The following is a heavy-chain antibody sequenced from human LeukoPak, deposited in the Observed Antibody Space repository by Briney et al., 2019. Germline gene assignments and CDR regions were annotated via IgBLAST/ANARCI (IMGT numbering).Heavy chain of an antibody. Sequence: SETLSLTCTVSGGSISGSSYYWGWIRQPPGKGLEWIGSIYYSGSTYYNPSLKSRVTISVDTSKNQFSLKLSSVTAADTAVYYCATGYTTNWFDPWGQGTLVTVSS. J-gene: IGHJ5*02. CDR1: GGSISGSSYY. CDR2: IYYSGST. V-gene: IGHV4-39*01. CDR3: ATGYTTNWFDP. D-gene: IGHD5-18*01.